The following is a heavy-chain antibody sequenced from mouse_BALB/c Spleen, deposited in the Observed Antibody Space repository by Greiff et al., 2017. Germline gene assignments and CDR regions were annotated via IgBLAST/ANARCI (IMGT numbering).Heavy chain of an antibody. V-gene: IGHV5-12-1*01. CDR2: ISSGGGST. Sequence: EVKLMESGGGLVKPGGSLKLSCAASGFAFSSYDMSWVRQTPEKRLEWVAYISSGGGSTYYPDTVKGRFTISRDNAKNTLYLQMSSLKSEDTAMYYCARGWLLRFDYWGQGTTLTVSS. D-gene: IGHD2-3*01. CDR3: ARGWLLRFDY. CDR1: GFAFSSYD. J-gene: IGHJ2*01.